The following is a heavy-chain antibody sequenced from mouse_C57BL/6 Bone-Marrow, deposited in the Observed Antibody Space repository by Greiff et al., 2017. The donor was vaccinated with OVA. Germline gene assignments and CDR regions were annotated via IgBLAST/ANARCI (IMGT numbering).Heavy chain of an antibody. V-gene: IGHV1-82*01. Sequence: QVQLQQSGPELVKPGASVKISCKASGYAFSSSWMNWVKQRPGKGLEWIGRIYPGDGDTNYNGKFKGKATLTADKSSSTAYMQLSSLTSEDSAVYFCARSGGSFDYWGQGTTLTVSS. D-gene: IGHD3-1*01. CDR2: IYPGDGDT. CDR3: ARSGGSFDY. J-gene: IGHJ2*01. CDR1: GYAFSSSW.